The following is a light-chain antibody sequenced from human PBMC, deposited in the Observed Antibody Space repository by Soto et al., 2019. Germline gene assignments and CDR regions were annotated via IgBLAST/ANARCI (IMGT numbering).Light chain of an antibody. J-gene: IGKJ5*01. V-gene: IGKV1-39*01. CDR3: QQTYTTPEIT. CDR2: GAS. Sequence: DIQMTQSPSSLSASVGDRVTITCRASQSISIYLNWYQLKPGKAPNLLMYGASYLKGGVPTRVSGSGSGTDFPLTISSLQPEEVASYYGQQTYTTPEITFGQGTRLEIK. CDR1: QSISIY.